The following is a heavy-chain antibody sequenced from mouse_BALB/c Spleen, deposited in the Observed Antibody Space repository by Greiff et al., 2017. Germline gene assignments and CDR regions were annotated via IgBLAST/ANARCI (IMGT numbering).Heavy chain of an antibody. V-gene: IGHV14-3*02. CDR3: AREEGYDYDYAMDD. CDR1: GFNIKDTY. D-gene: IGHD2-4*01. CDR2: IDPANGNT. Sequence: EVQLQQSGAELVKPGASVKLSCTASGFNIKDTYMHWVKQRPEQGLEWIGRIDPANGNTKYDPKFQGKATITADTSSNTAYLQLSSLTSEDTAVYYCAREEGYDYDYAMDDWGQGTSVTVSS. J-gene: IGHJ4*01.